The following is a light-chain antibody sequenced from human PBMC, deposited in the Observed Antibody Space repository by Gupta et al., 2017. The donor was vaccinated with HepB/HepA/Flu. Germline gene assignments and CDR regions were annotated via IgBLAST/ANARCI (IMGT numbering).Light chain of an antibody. V-gene: IGKV4-1*01. Sequence: DIVMTTSSDSLAVSLGERATINCKSSQSVLYSSNNKNYLAWYQQKPGQPPKLLIYWASTRESGVPDRFSGSGSGTDFTLTISSLQAEDVAVYYCQQYYSTPICSFGQGTKLEIK. CDR2: WAS. CDR1: QSVLYSSNNKNY. J-gene: IGKJ2*04. CDR3: QQYYSTPICS.